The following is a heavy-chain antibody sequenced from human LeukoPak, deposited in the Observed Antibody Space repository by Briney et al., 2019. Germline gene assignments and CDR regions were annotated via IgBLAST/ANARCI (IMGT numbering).Heavy chain of an antibody. CDR3: ASSTVAGTDYFDY. CDR2: IYYSGST. V-gene: IGHV4-59*08. CDR1: GGSISSYY. Sequence: PPETLSLTCTVSGGSISSYYWSWIRQPPGKGLEWIGYIYYSGSTNYNPSLKSRVTISVDTSKNQFSLKLSSVTAADTAVYYCASSTVAGTDYFDYWGQGTLVTVSS. D-gene: IGHD6-19*01. J-gene: IGHJ4*02.